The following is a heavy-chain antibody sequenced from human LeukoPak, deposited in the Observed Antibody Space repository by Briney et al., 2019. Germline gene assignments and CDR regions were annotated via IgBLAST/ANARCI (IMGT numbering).Heavy chain of an antibody. CDR3: ARSLSGIAARRRGPWFDP. CDR1: GYTFTSYD. V-gene: IGHV1-8*01. CDR2: MNPNSGNT. J-gene: IGHJ5*02. Sequence: ASVKVSCKASGYTFTSYDINWVRQATGQGLEWMGWMNPNSGNTGYAQKFQGRVTMTRNTSISTAYMELSSLRAEDTAVYYCARSLSGIAARRRGPWFDPWGQGTLVTVSS. D-gene: IGHD6-6*01.